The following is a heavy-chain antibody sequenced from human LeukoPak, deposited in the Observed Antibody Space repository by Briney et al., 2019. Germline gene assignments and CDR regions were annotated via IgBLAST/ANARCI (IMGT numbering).Heavy chain of an antibody. V-gene: IGHV3-23*01. Sequence: PGGSLRPSCAASGFTFSTFAMSWVRQAPGKGLEWVSGISDGGDYTYYADSVKGRFTISRDNSKNTLFLQMNSLRADDTALYYCAKEMKSGGWPFDYWGQGALVTVSS. CDR2: ISDGGDYT. J-gene: IGHJ4*02. CDR3: AKEMKSGGWPFDY. D-gene: IGHD2-15*01. CDR1: GFTFSTFA.